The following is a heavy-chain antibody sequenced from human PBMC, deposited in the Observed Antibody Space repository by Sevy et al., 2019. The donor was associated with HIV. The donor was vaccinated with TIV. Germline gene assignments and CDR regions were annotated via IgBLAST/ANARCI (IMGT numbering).Heavy chain of an antibody. D-gene: IGHD2-8*02. Sequence: GGSLRLSCAASGFTFSKYSMSWVRQPPGKGLEWVSTLSFGCGKINYADSVKGRFTISRDNSKSSVYLQMNNLRPEDTAVYYCAREGCTEPPDDWGQGTLVTVSS. CDR3: AREGCTEPPDD. CDR1: GFTFSKYS. V-gene: IGHV3-23*01. J-gene: IGHJ4*02. CDR2: LSFGCGKI.